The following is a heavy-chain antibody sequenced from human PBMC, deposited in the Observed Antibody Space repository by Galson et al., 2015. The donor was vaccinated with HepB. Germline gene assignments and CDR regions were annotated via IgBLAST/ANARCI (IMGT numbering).Heavy chain of an antibody. V-gene: IGHV3-33*01. CDR1: GFTFSSYG. D-gene: IGHD6-6*01. J-gene: IGHJ4*02. Sequence: SLRLSCAASGFTFSSYGMHWVRQAPGKGLEWVAVIWYDGSNKYYADSVKGRFIISRDNSKNTLYLQMNSLRAEDTAVYYCASSLLPYSSFSYFDYWGQGTLVTVS. CDR2: IWYDGSNK. CDR3: ASSLLPYSSFSYFDY.